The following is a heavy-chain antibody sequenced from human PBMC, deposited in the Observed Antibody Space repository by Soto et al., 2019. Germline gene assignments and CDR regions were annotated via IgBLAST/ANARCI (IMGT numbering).Heavy chain of an antibody. V-gene: IGHV3-33*01. CDR1: GFTFSNYG. CDR2: IWYDGGNK. CDR3: ARDGDVNTGFGKDY. D-gene: IGHD3-16*01. Sequence: QVQLVESGGGVVQPGRSLRLSCAASGFTFSNYGMHWVRQAPGKGLEWVSFIWYDGGNKYYAESVKGRFTISRDNSKNPLFLQMNSLRAEDTAVYYCARDGDVNTGFGKDYWGQGTLVTVSS. J-gene: IGHJ4*02.